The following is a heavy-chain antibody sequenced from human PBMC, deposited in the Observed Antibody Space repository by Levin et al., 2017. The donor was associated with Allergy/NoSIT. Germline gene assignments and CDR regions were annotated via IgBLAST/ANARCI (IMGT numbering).Heavy chain of an antibody. D-gene: IGHD2-21*02. Sequence: SGPTLVKPTQTLTLTCTFSGFSLTTSGMRMNWIRQFPGKAPEWLARIDWDDDKFYSTSLKTRLTIPKDTSKNQVVLTITNMDPVDPGTYYSARMFVTGDARRYCCDYWGQGTQVTVST. V-gene: IGHV2-70*04. CDR3: ARMFVTGDARRYCCDY. CDR1: GFSLTTSGMR. CDR2: IDWDDDK. J-gene: IGHJ4*02.